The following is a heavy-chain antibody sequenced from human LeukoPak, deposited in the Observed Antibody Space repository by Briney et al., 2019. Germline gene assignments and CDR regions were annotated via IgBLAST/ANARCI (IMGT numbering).Heavy chain of an antibody. CDR3: ARDDPPYNWNYY. CDR1: GYTFTSYG. CDR2: ISAYNGNT. V-gene: IGHV1-18*01. D-gene: IGHD1-7*01. J-gene: IGHJ4*02. Sequence: ASVKVSCKASGYTFTSYGISWLRQAPGQGLEWMGWISAYNGNTNYAQKLQGRVTMTTDTSTSTAYMELRSLRSDDTAVYYCARDDPPYNWNYYWGQGTLVTVSS.